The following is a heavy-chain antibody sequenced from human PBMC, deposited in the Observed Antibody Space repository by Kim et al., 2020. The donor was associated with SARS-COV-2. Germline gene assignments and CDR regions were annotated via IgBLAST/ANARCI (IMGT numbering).Heavy chain of an antibody. D-gene: IGHD1-26*01. CDR1: GFVFAEYW. J-gene: IGHJ5*02. CDR2: IDAPGGAT. V-gene: IGHV3-7*01. CDR3: ARTNGAGTVAP. Sequence: GGSLRLSCATSGFVFAEYWMSWARQAPGKALEWVANIDAPGGATWHVPSVEGPFVVSRDHSKRPLFLHMNRLRVDDTPAHFCARTNGAGTVAPCGQGTL.